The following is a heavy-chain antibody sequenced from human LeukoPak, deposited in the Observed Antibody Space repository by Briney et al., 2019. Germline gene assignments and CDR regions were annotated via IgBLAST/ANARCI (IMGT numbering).Heavy chain of an antibody. CDR3: ARLRTTVTEPFDY. D-gene: IGHD4-17*01. V-gene: IGHV5-51*01. Sequence: PGASLKTSCKGSGYSFTTYWIGWVRQMPGKGLEWMGIIYPDDSDTRYSPSFQGQVTISADKSISTAYLQWSSLKASDTAMYYCARLRTTVTEPFDYWGQGTLVTVPS. J-gene: IGHJ4*02. CDR1: GYSFTTYW. CDR2: IYPDDSDT.